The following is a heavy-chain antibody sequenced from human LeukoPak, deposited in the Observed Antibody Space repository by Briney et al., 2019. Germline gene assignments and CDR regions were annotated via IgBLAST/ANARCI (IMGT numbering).Heavy chain of an antibody. CDR1: GYTFTDYY. CDR2: INPRSGGT. V-gene: IGHV1-2*02. D-gene: IGHD5/OR15-5a*01. Sequence: ASVKVSCKASGYTFTDYYIHWVRQSPGQGLEWMGWINPRSGGTNYAQKFQGRVTMTRDTSISAAYMDLRRLISDDTAVYYCARFDQVSETAGGYWGQGTLVTVSS. CDR3: ARFDQVSETAGGY. J-gene: IGHJ4*02.